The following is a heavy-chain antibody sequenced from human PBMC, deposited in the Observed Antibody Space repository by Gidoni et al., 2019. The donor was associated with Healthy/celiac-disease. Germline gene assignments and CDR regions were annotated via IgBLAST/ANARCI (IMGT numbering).Heavy chain of an antibody. J-gene: IGHJ4*02. Sequence: QVQLQESGPGLVKPSETLSLTCTVSGGSLSSYYWSWLRQPPGKGLEWIGYIYYSGSTNYNPSLKSRVTISVDTSKNQFSLKLSSVTAADTAVYYCARGRDSSGYYYSDYWGQGTLVTVSS. CDR3: ARGRDSSGYYYSDY. CDR2: IYYSGST. D-gene: IGHD3-22*01. V-gene: IGHV4-59*01. CDR1: GGSLSSYY.